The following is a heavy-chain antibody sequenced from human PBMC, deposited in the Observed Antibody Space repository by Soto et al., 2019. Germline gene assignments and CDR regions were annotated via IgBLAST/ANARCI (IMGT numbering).Heavy chain of an antibody. CDR1: GGTFSSYA. D-gene: IGHD2-15*01. CDR3: ARYCSGGSCYSYYCYGMDV. V-gene: IGHV1-69*13. CDR2: IIPIFGTA. Sequence: SVKVSCKASGGTFSSYAISWVRQAPGQGLEWMGGIIPIFGTANYAQKFQGRVTITADESTSTAYMELSSLRSEDTAVYYCARYCSGGSCYSYYCYGMDVWGQGTTVTVSS. J-gene: IGHJ6*02.